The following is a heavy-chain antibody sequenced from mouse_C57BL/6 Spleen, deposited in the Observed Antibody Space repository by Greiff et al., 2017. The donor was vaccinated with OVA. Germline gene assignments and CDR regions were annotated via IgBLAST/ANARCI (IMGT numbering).Heavy chain of an antibody. CDR1: GFTFSSYA. D-gene: IGHD1-1*01. J-gene: IGHJ3*01. V-gene: IGHV5-4*01. Sequence: EVKVVESGGGLVKPGGSLKLSCAASGFTFSSYAMSWVRQTPEKRLEWVATISDGGSYTYYPDNVKGRFTISRDNAKNNLYLQMSHLKSEDTAMYYCAREAYYGSSYWFAYWGQGTLVTVSA. CDR3: AREAYYGSSYWFAY. CDR2: ISDGGSYT.